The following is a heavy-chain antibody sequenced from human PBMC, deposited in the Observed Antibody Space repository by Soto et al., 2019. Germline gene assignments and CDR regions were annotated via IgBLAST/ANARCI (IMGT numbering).Heavy chain of an antibody. V-gene: IGHV3-23*01. CDR3: AKRLVVVVAATIGYDY. Sequence: GGSLRLSCTASGFTFSNSAMNWVRQAPGKGLEWVSLISGSGGFTDYADSVKGRFTISRDNSKNTVYLQMNSLRAEDTAVYYCAKRLVVVVAATIGYDYWGQGALVTVSS. CDR2: ISGSGGFT. CDR1: GFTFSNSA. J-gene: IGHJ4*02. D-gene: IGHD2-15*01.